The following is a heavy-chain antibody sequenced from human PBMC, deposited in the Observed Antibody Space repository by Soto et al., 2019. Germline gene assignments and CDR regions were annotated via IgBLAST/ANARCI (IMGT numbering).Heavy chain of an antibody. Sequence: QVQLVQSGAEVKKPGSSVKVSCKASGGTFSSYAISWVRQAPGQGLEWMGGIIPIFGTANYAQKFQGRVTITADESTSTAYMERSSLRSEDTAVYYCARDPRDYYVSSGYQTRGYGMDVWGQGTTVTVSS. V-gene: IGHV1-69*01. CDR2: IIPIFGTA. J-gene: IGHJ6*02. CDR3: ARDPRDYYVSSGYQTRGYGMDV. D-gene: IGHD3-22*01. CDR1: GGTFSSYA.